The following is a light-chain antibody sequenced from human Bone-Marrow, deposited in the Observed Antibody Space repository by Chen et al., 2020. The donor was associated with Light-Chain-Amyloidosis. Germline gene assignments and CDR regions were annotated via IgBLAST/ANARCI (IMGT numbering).Light chain of an antibody. CDR1: SSDVGGDNH. J-gene: IGLJ1*01. Sequence: QSALTQPASVSGSPGQSLTISCTGTSSDVGGDNHVSWYQQHPDKAPKLLIDEVTNRPSWVPDRCSGSKSDNTASLTISGLQTEDEADYFCSSYTITNTLVFGSGTRVTVL. V-gene: IGLV2-14*01. CDR2: EVT. CDR3: SSYTITNTLV.